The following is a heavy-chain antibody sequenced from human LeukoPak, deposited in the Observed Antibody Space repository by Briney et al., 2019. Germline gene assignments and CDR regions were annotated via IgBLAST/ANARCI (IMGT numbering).Heavy chain of an antibody. V-gene: IGHV3-64D*06. CDR3: VKEQSNSQYYYFDH. CDR2: ISTNGDST. CDR1: GFTFSSYA. J-gene: IGHJ4*02. Sequence: PGGSLRLSCSASGFTFSSYAMHWVRQAPGKGLEYVSAISTNGDSTYYADSVKGRFTISRDNSKETLYLQMSSLRAEDTAVYYCVKEQSNSQYYYFDHWGQGTLVTVSS. D-gene: IGHD2/OR15-2a*01.